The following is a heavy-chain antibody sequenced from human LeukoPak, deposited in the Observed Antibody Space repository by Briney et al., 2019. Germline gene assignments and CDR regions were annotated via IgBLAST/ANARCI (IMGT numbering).Heavy chain of an antibody. Sequence: GASVKVSCKASGGTFSSYAISWVRQAPGQGLEWMGGIIPIFGTANYAQKFQGRVTITADESTSTAYMELSSLRSEDTAVYYCARVAYSYDYGAGYYYYYMDVWGKGTTVTVSS. CDR1: GGTFSSYA. V-gene: IGHV1-69*13. CDR2: IIPIFGTA. J-gene: IGHJ6*03. CDR3: ARVAYSYDYGAGYYYYYMDV. D-gene: IGHD5-18*01.